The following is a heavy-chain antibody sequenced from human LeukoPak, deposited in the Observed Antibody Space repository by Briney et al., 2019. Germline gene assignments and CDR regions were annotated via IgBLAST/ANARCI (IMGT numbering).Heavy chain of an antibody. V-gene: IGHV3-9*01. CDR3: AKDNFYYFWSGYIPD. Sequence: PGGSLRLSCAASGFTFDDYAMHWVRQAPGKGLEWVSGISWNSGSIGYADSVKGRFTISRDNAKNSLYLQMNSLRAEETTLYYCAKDNFYYFWSGYIPDWGQGTLVTVSS. D-gene: IGHD3-3*01. CDR1: GFTFDDYA. CDR2: ISWNSGSI. J-gene: IGHJ4*02.